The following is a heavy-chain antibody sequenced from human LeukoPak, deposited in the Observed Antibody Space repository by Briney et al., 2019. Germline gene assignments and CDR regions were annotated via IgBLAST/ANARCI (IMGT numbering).Heavy chain of an antibody. CDR2: INPNSGGT. CDR3: ATAAAGPTPLDY. V-gene: IGHV1-2*02. Sequence: ASVKVSCKASGYTFTGYYMHWVRQAPGQGLEWMGWINPNSGGTNYAQKFQGSVTMTRDTSISTAYMELSRLRSDDTAVYYCATAAAGPTPLDYWGQGTLVTVSS. D-gene: IGHD6-13*01. J-gene: IGHJ4*02. CDR1: GYTFTGYY.